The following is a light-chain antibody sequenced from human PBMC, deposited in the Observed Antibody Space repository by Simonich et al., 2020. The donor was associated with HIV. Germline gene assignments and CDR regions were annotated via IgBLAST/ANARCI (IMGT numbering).Light chain of an antibody. V-gene: IGLV2-14*01. CDR2: DVR. J-gene: IGLJ3*02. CDR1: SSDVGGYNY. CDR3: CSYAGSYWV. Sequence: QSALTQPASVSGSPGQSITISCTGTSSDVGGYNYVSWYQQYPGKAPKLLIYDVRKRPSGVSSRFSGSKSGNTASLTISRLQAEDEADYYCCSYAGSYWVFGGGTKLTVL.